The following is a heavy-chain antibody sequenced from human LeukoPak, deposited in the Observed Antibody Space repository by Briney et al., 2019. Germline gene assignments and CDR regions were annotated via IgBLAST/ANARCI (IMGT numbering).Heavy chain of an antibody. D-gene: IGHD3-3*01. V-gene: IGHV3-23*01. CDR3: AKGPYDFWSGYPIFYYYYGMDV. J-gene: IGHJ6*02. CDR1: GFTFSSYA. CDR2: ISGSGGST. Sequence: PGGSLRLSCAASGFTFSSYAMSWVRQAPGKGLEWVSAISGSGGSTYYADSVKGRFTISRDNSKNTLYLQMNSLRAEDTAVYHCAKGPYDFWSGYPIFYYYYGMDVWGQGTTVTVSS.